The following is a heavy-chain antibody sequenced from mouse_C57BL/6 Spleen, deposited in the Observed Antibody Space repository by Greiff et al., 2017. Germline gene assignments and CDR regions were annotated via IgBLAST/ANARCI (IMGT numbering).Heavy chain of an antibody. D-gene: IGHD2-12*01. Sequence: VQLQQSGPGLVQPSQSLSITCTVSGFSLTSYGVHWVRQSPGKGLEWLGVILRGGGTDHNADLMSRMSITKDNSKSQIFFKMNRLKAEDTAVYYCAKNIAGGYAMDYWGQGTSVTVSS. CDR3: AKNIAGGYAMDY. CDR1: GFSLTSYG. CDR2: ILRGGGT. J-gene: IGHJ4*01. V-gene: IGHV2-5*01.